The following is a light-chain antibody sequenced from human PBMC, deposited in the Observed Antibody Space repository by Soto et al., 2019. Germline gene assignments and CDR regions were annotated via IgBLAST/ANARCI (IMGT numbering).Light chain of an antibody. V-gene: IGLV1-40*01. CDR2: GNS. CDR3: QSYDSSLSGVV. Sequence: QSVLTQPPSLSGAPGQRVTISCTGSRSNIGAGYDVHWYQQLPGTPPKLLIYGNSNRPSGVPDRFSGSKSGTSASLAITGLQAEDEADYYCQSYDSSLSGVVFGGGTKLTVL. CDR1: RSNIGAGYD. J-gene: IGLJ2*01.